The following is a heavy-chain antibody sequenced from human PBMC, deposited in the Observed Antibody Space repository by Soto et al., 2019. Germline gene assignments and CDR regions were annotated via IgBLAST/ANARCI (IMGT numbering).Heavy chain of an antibody. Sequence: QVQLQESGPGLVKPSETLSLTCTVSGGSISSYYWSWIRQPPGKGLEWIGYIYYSGSTNYNPSLKSRGPISVDTSKNQFSLKLSSVTAADTAVYYCARRGATAYYYYGMDVWGQGTTVTVSS. CDR3: ARRGATAYYYYGMDV. D-gene: IGHD3-16*01. CDR1: GGSISSYY. J-gene: IGHJ6*02. CDR2: IYYSGST. V-gene: IGHV4-59*08.